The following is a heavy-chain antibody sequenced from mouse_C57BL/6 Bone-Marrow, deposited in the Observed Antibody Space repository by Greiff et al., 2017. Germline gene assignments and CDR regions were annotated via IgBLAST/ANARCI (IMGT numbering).Heavy chain of an antibody. J-gene: IGHJ2*01. CDR2: IYPGSGST. Sequence: QVQLQQPGAELVKPGASVKMSCKASGYTFTSYWITWVKQRPGQGLEWIGDIYPGSGSTNYNEKFKSKATLTVDTSSSTAYMQLSSLTSEDSAVYYCARSGYYGSSPYFDYWGQGTTLTVSS. D-gene: IGHD1-1*01. CDR1: GYTFTSYW. V-gene: IGHV1-55*01. CDR3: ARSGYYGSSPYFDY.